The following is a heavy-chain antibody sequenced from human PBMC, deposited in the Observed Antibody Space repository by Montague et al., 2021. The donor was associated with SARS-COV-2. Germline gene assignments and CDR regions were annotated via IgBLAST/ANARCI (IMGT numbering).Heavy chain of an antibody. CDR3: ARDRGDIYGGNSAWFDP. V-gene: IGHV4-61*03. J-gene: IGHJ5*02. D-gene: IGHD4-23*01. CDR1: GASISTGSDY. Sequence: SETLSLTCTVSGASISTGSDYWTWIRQRPGRGLEWIGNFYYSGGXTYNPSLKSRVTISADTSKNLFSLTLKSVTASDTAVYYCARDRGDIYGGNSAWFDPWAREPWSPSPQ. CDR2: FYYSGGX.